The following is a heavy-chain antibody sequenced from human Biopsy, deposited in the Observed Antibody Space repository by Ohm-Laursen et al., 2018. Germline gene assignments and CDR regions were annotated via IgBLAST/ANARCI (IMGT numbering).Heavy chain of an antibody. CDR3: ARHDLSDFWSGYPNFFDR. J-gene: IGHJ5*02. V-gene: IGHV4-39*01. Sequence: GTLSLTCPLSGGSISSRTHYWGWIRQTPGKGLEWIGTVYYSGTTYDNPSLKNRVIISVDTSKNQFSLSLKTVTAADTAVYYCARHDLSDFWSGYPNFFDRWGREPWSPSPQ. D-gene: IGHD3-3*01. CDR1: GGSISSRTHY. CDR2: VYYSGTT.